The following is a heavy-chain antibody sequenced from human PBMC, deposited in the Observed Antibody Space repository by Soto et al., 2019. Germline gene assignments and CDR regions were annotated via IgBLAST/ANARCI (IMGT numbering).Heavy chain of an antibody. CDR1: GFTFKTYT. Sequence: EVQLLDSGGGSVQPGASLRLSCAASGFTFKTYTMNWVRQAPGQGLEWVSAIIGSGTDTYYADSVKGRFTISRDNSKNTLYLLMLSLRAEVTAVYYCAKGSSGHYDSFDYWGQGTLVSVSS. J-gene: IGHJ4*02. CDR2: IIGSGTDT. D-gene: IGHD3-22*01. V-gene: IGHV3-23*01. CDR3: AKGSSGHYDSFDY.